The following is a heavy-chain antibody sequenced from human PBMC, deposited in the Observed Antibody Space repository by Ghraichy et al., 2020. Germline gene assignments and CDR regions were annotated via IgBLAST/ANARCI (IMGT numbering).Heavy chain of an antibody. CDR3: ARHWARRGYGMDV. D-gene: IGHD3-16*01. CDR1: GGSISSYY. J-gene: IGHJ6*02. Sequence: SETLSLTCTVSGGSISSYYWSWIRQPPGKGLEWIGYIYYSGSTNYNPSLKSRVTISVDTSKNQFSLKLSSVTAADTAVYYCARHWARRGYGMDVWGQGTTVTVSS. V-gene: IGHV4-59*08. CDR2: IYYSGST.